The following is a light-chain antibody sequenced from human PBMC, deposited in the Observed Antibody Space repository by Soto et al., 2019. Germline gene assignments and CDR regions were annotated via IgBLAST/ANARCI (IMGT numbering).Light chain of an antibody. V-gene: IGKV1-5*01. CDR1: QNIVNW. Sequence: DIQMTQSPSTLSPSVGDRVTITCRASQNIVNWLAWYQQKPGKAPKILIYGASTLESGVPSRFSGSGSGTEFTLTITTLQPDDFATYYCLQYNTFSAPFGQGTRLEIK. CDR2: GAS. J-gene: IGKJ5*01. CDR3: LQYNTFSAP.